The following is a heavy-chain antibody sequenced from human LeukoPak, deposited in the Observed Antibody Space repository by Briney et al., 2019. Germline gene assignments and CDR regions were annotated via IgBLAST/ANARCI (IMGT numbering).Heavy chain of an antibody. V-gene: IGHV3-30*02. D-gene: IGHD1-1*01. J-gene: IGHJ4*02. CDR2: IRYDGSNK. CDR3: AKDKDPWKSTSISDFDY. Sequence: PGGSLRLSCAASGFTFSTYGMHWARQAPGKGLEWVAFIRYDGSNKYYADSVKGRFTTSRDNSKNTLYLQMNSLRAEDTAVYFCAKDKDPWKSTSISDFDYWGQGTLVAVSS. CDR1: GFTFSTYG.